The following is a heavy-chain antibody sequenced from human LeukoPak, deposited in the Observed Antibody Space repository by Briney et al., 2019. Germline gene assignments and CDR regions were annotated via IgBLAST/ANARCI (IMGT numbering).Heavy chain of an antibody. CDR1: GFTFSSYS. D-gene: IGHD3-10*01. CDR3: AKDNKYYYGSGSFGDY. J-gene: IGHJ4*02. CDR2: ISSSSSTI. V-gene: IGHV3-48*01. Sequence: PGGSLRLSCAASGFTFSSYSMNWVRQAPGKGLEWVSYISSSSSTIYYADSVKGRFTISRDNSKNTLYLQMNSLRAEDTAVYYCAKDNKYYYGSGSFGDYWGQGTLVTVSS.